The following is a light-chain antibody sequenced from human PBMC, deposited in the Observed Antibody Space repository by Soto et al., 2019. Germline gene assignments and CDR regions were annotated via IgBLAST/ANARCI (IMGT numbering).Light chain of an antibody. CDR2: AAS. V-gene: IGKV1-39*01. Sequence: IPMTQFPSSMCESXGDRVTIYSRSRLSIRSFLHRYQQTPGIAPKFXXSAASSLQRGRPSRFSGSGSVTDFTRTISSLQPEDFATYYGQQSYSTSVTFGQGTKVDI. J-gene: IGKJ1*01. CDR3: QQSYSTSVT. CDR1: LSIRSF.